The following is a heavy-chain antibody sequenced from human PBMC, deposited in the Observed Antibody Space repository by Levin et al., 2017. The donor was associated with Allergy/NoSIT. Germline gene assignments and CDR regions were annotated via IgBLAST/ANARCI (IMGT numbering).Heavy chain of an antibody. V-gene: IGHV4-34*01. CDR1: GGSFSGYY. CDR2: INHNENT. J-gene: IGHJ5*02. CDR3: ARGGGTYVRVYWLDP. Sequence: SETLSLTCAVYGGSFSGYYWSWIRQSPGKGLEWIGEINHNENTKYNPSLKSRVTISVDTSKNQFSLKLSSVTAADTAVYYCARGGGTYVRVYWLDPWGQGTLVTVSS. D-gene: IGHD1-26*01.